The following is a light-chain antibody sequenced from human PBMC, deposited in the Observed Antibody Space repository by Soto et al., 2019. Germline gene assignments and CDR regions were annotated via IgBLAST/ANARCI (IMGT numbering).Light chain of an antibody. CDR3: QQYGSSPRT. J-gene: IGKJ1*01. Sequence: EIVLTQSPGTLSLSPGERATLSCRTSQSISSSYLAWYQQKPGQAPRLLIYNTSSRATGIPDRFSGSGSGTDFTLTIGRLEPEDFAVYYCQQYGSSPRTFGQGTKVDNK. CDR1: QSISSSY. CDR2: NTS. V-gene: IGKV3-20*01.